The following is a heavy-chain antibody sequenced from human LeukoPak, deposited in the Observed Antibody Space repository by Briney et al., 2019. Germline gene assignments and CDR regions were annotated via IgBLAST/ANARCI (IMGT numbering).Heavy chain of an antibody. CDR3: ATSSKGGDSRYYFDY. CDR2: ISGSGGST. CDR1: GFTFSSYA. Sequence: GGSLRLSCAASGFTFSSYAMSWVRQAPGKGLEWVSAISGSGGSTYYADSVKGRFTISRDNSKNTLYLQMNSLRAEDTAVYYCATSSKGGDSRYYFDYWGQGTLVTVCS. D-gene: IGHD2-21*01. J-gene: IGHJ4*02. V-gene: IGHV3-23*01.